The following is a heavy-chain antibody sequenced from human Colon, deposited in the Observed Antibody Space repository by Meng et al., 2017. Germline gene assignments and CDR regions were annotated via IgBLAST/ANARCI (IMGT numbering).Heavy chain of an antibody. CDR2: IYNTGNT. CDR1: GTSPTGGDVD. Sequence: VQPLDSASGFLCPSVTPPRPRPYPGTSPTGGDVDWSRIRHLPWKGLYWLGYIYNTGNTNYDHSLKNRVTIALGTANNQFYLKLTSMTAADAAIYSGATVHGDFDEAWFDPWGQGTLVTVSS. D-gene: IGHD2-21*02. V-gene: IGHV4-61*08. J-gene: IGHJ5*02. CDR3: ATVHGDFDEAWFDP.